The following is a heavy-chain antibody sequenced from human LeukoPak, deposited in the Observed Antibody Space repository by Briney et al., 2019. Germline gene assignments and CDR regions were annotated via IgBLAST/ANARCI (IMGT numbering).Heavy chain of an antibody. D-gene: IGHD6-13*01. J-gene: IGHJ4*02. CDR3: AKGDSSSWYFDY. CDR1: GFTFSSYA. CDR2: ISGSGGST. Sequence: QSGGSLRLSCAASGFTFSSYATSWVRQAPGKGLEWVSAISGSGGSTYYADSVKGRFTISRDNSKNTLYLQMNSLRAEDTAVYYCAKGDSSSWYFDYWGQGTLVTVSS. V-gene: IGHV3-23*01.